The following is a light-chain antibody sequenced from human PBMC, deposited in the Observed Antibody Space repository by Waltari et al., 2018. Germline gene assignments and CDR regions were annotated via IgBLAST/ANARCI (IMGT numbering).Light chain of an antibody. V-gene: IGKV1-5*03. CDR2: KAS. CDR3: QQYNTYYT. CDR1: QSISSW. Sequence: DVQMTQSPSTLSAYAGDTVTITCRASQSISSWLAWYQQKAGKAPKLLIYKASTLESGVPSRFSGSGSGTEFTLTISSLQPDDLATYYCQQYNTYYTFGQGTILEIK. J-gene: IGKJ2*01.